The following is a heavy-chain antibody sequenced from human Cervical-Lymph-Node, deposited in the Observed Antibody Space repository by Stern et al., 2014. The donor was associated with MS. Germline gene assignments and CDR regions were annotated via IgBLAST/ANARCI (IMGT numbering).Heavy chain of an antibody. CDR2: IYYSGST. CDR3: ARARKGTYYDSWSGPNWFDP. D-gene: IGHD3-3*01. CDR1: GGAISGYY. Sequence: QVQLVESGPGLVKPSETLSLTCSVSGGAISGYYWSWIRQSPGKGLEWIGYIYYSGSTNYSPSLKSRVTISVDTPTNQFSLKLSSVTAADTAVYYCARARKGTYYDSWSGPNWFDPWGQGTLVTVSS. V-gene: IGHV4-59*01. J-gene: IGHJ5*02.